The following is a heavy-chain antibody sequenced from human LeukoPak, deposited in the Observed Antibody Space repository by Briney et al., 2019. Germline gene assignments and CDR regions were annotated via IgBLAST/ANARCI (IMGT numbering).Heavy chain of an antibody. Sequence: EASVKVSCKASGYTFTGYYMHWVRQAPGQGLEWMGWINPNSGGTNYAQQFQGRLTMTRDTSISTAYMELSRLRSDDTAVYYCARVKTMIIVVSLFDYWGQVTLVTVSS. CDR2: INPNSGGT. V-gene: IGHV1-2*02. CDR1: GYTFTGYY. CDR3: ARVKTMIIVVSLFDY. J-gene: IGHJ4*02. D-gene: IGHD3-22*01.